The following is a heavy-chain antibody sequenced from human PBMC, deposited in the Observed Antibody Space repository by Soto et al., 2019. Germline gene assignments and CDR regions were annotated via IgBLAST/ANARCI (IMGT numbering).Heavy chain of an antibody. D-gene: IGHD6-13*01. CDR2: IIPIFGTA. Sequence: SVKVSCKASGGTFSSYAISWVRQAPGQGLEWMGGIIPIFGTANYAQKFQGRVTITADESTSTAYMELSSLRSEDTAVYYCARSVQQLVRPNWFDPWGQGTLVTVSS. CDR3: ARSVQQLVRPNWFDP. CDR1: GGTFSSYA. V-gene: IGHV1-69*13. J-gene: IGHJ5*02.